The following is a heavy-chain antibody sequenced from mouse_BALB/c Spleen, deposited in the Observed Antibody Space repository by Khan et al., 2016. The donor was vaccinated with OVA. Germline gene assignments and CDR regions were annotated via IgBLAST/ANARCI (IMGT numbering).Heavy chain of an antibody. V-gene: IGHV5-6*01. D-gene: IGHD4-1*01. CDR1: GFTFSSYS. CDR2: ISSGGDYT. CDR3: ADHVTGSFAY. Sequence: VQLKESGGDLVKPGGSLKLSCAASGFTFSSYSMSWVRQTPDKRLEWVASISSGGDYTYYPDSVKGRFTISRDNAKNTLYLQMIDLKSEDTAMYYCADHVTGSFAYWGQGTLVTVSA. J-gene: IGHJ3*01.